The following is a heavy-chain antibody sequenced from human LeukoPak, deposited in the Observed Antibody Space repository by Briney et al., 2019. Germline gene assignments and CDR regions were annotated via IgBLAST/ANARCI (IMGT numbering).Heavy chain of an antibody. D-gene: IGHD3-22*01. CDR3: ARVSPYYYDSSPDAFDI. J-gene: IGHJ3*02. CDR2: IYYSGST. CDR1: GDSISPYY. V-gene: IGHV4-59*08. Sequence: KPSETLSLTCTVSGDSISPYYWSWIRQPPGKGLEWIGYIYYSGSTNYNPSLKSRVTISVDTSKNQFSLRLTSVTAADTAVYYCARVSPYYYDSSPDAFDIWGQGTMVTVSS.